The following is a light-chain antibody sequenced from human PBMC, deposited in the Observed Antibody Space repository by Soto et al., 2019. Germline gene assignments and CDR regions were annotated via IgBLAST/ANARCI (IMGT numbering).Light chain of an antibody. CDR3: SSYTSSSTALYV. CDR1: SSDVGGYNY. Sequence: QSVLTQPASVSGSPGQSINISCTGTSSDVGGYNYVSWYQQHPGKAPKLMIYDVSNRPSGVSNRFSGSKSGNTASLTISGLQAEDEADYYCSSYTSSSTALYVFGTGTKVTVL. V-gene: IGLV2-14*01. J-gene: IGLJ1*01. CDR2: DVS.